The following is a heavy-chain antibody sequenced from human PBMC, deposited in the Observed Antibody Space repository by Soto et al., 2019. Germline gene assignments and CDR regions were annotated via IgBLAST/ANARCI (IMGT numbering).Heavy chain of an antibody. D-gene: IGHD6-13*01. CDR2: IYYSGST. CDR3: ARPGIAASSYGTTPNWFDP. CDR1: GGSISSSSYY. Sequence: QLQLQESGPGLVKPSETLSLTCTVSGGSISSSSYYWGWIRQPPGKGLEWIGSIYYSGSTYYNPSLKSRVTISVDTSKNQFTLKLSSVTGADTAVYYCARPGIAASSYGTTPNWFDPWGQGTLVTVSS. J-gene: IGHJ5*02. V-gene: IGHV4-39*01.